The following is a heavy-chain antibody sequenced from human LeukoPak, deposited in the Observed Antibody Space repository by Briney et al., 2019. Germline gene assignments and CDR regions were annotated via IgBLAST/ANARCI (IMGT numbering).Heavy chain of an antibody. CDR3: ARLNGEFTFFGY. CDR1: GFTFSGSW. V-gene: IGHV3-7*01. D-gene: IGHD4-17*01. CDR2: IKQDGSEK. J-gene: IGHJ4*02. Sequence: PGGSLRLSCAASGFTFSGSWMSWVRQAPGKGLEWVANIKQDGSEKYYVDSVKGRFTISRDNAENSLFLQMNSLRTEDTAVYYCARLNGEFTFFGYWGQGALVTVSS.